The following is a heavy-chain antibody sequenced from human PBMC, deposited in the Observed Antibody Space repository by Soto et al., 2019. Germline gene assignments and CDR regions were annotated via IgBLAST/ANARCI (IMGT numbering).Heavy chain of an antibody. Sequence: QVQLVESGGGVVQSGGSLRLSCLASGFDFSSHGMYWVRQAPGRGLEWVALISYEGSHKFYVDSLKGRFTISRDNSKHTLYLHMSSLRPEDTALYYCAKDFELPDIDYYHYAMDVWGEGTTVSFSS. J-gene: IGHJ6*04. V-gene: IGHV3-30*18. D-gene: IGHD1-7*01. CDR3: AKDFELPDIDYYHYAMDV. CDR1: GFDFSSHG. CDR2: ISYEGSHK.